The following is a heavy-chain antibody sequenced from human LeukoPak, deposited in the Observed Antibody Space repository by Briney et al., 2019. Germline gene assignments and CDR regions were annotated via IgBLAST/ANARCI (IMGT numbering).Heavy chain of an antibody. V-gene: IGHV4-39*02. D-gene: IGHD2-2*01. CDR3: ARETPAVRNNCFDP. CDR1: GGSISSSTYY. J-gene: IGHJ5*02. Sequence: SETLSLTCTVSGGSISSSTYYWGWVRQPPGKGLEWIGSVSYSGTTYYNTSLRRRVTISIDTSRNQFSLKVTSVTAADTAVYYCARETPAVRNNCFDPGAREPWSPSPQ. CDR2: VSYSGTT.